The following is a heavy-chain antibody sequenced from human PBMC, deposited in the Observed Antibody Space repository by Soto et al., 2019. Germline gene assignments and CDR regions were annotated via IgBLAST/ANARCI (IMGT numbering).Heavy chain of an antibody. D-gene: IGHD6-13*01. Sequence: SETLSLTCAVSGGSISSPNWWSWVRQPPGKGLEWIGEIFHSGSTNYNPSLKSRVTILVDKSKNQFSLKLSSVTAADTAVYYCARHQSHSSSYVDPWGQGTLVTVSS. V-gene: IGHV4-4*02. J-gene: IGHJ5*02. CDR3: ARHQSHSSSYVDP. CDR2: IFHSGST. CDR1: GGSISSPNW.